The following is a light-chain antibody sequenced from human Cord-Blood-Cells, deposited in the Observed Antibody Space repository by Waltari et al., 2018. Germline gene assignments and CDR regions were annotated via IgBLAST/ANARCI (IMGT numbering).Light chain of an antibody. CDR3: QQYYSYPPT. CDR2: AAS. CDR1: QGISSY. J-gene: IGKJ1*01. V-gene: IGKV1-8*01. Sequence: AIRMTQSPSSFSASTGDRVTITCRASQGISSYLAWYQQKPGKAPKLLIYAASTLQSGVPSRFSGSGSGTDFTLTISCLQSEDFATYYCQQYYSYPPTFGQGTKEEIK.